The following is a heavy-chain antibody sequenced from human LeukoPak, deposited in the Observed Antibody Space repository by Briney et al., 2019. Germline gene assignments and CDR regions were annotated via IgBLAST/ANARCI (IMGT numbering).Heavy chain of an antibody. V-gene: IGHV3-53*01. J-gene: IGHJ4*02. CDR3: ARRGDGGRSFDY. CDR1: GFTVSRNY. D-gene: IGHD4-23*01. Sequence: GGSLRLSCAASGFTVSRNYMSWVRQAPGKGQEWVSLIYSDGTTYYADSLKGRFTISRDNSKNTLYLQMNSLRAEDTAVYYCARRGDGGRSFDYWGQGTLVTVSS. CDR2: IYSDGTT.